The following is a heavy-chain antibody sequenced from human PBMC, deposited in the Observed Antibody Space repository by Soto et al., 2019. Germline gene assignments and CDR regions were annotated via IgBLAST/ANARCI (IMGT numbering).Heavy chain of an antibody. CDR2: ISYDGSNK. D-gene: IGHD6-13*01. Sequence: PGGSLRLFCAASGFTFSSYAMHWVRQAPGKGLEWVAVISYDGSNKYYADSVKGRFTISRDNSKNTLYLQMNSLRAEDTAVYYCARDLIAAAGLFDYWGQGTLVTVSS. V-gene: IGHV3-30-3*01. J-gene: IGHJ4*02. CDR1: GFTFSSYA. CDR3: ARDLIAAAGLFDY.